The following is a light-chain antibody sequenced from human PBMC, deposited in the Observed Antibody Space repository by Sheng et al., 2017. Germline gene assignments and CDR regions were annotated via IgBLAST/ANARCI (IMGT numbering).Light chain of an antibody. CDR2: KAS. V-gene: IGKV1-9*01. CDR1: QGISSY. J-gene: IGKJ1*01. Sequence: DIQLTQSPSFLSASVGDRVTITCRASQGISSYLAWYQQKPGKAPKLLIYKASTLQSGVPSRFSGSGSGTEFTLTISSLQPDDFATYYCQQYQLDSTFGQGTRVQIK. CDR3: QQYQLDST.